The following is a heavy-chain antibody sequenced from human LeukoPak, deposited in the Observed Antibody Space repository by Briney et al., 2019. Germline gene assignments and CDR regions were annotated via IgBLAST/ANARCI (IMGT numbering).Heavy chain of an antibody. V-gene: IGHV4-30-4*08. CDR2: IYYSGST. D-gene: IGHD1-26*01. CDR3: ARVLVGGRYYEKWHAFDI. Sequence: NSSQTLSLTCTVSGGSISSGDYYWSWSRQPPGKGLEWIGYIYYSGSTYYNPSLKSRVTISVDTSKNQFSLKLSSVTAADTAVYYCARVLVGGRYYEKWHAFDIWGQGTMVTVSS. CDR1: GGSISSGDYY. J-gene: IGHJ3*02.